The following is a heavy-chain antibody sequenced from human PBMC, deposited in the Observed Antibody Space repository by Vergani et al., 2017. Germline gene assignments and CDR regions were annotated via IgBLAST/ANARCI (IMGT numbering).Heavy chain of an antibody. V-gene: IGHV1-69*01. CDR1: GGTFSSYA. Sequence: QVQLVQSGAEVKKPGSSVKVSCKASGGTFSSYAISWVRQAPGQGLEWMGGIIPIFGTANYAQKFQGRVTITADESTGTGYMELSSLRSEDTAVYYCARASDYYDSSGYRFYYGGQGPLLTVSS. J-gene: IGHJ4*02. CDR2: IIPIFGTA. CDR3: ARASDYYDSSGYRFYY. D-gene: IGHD3-22*01.